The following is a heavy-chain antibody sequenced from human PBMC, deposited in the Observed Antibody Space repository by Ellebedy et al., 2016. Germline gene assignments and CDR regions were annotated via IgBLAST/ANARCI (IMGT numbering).Heavy chain of an antibody. V-gene: IGHV3-23*01. Sequence: GGSLRLSXAASGFTFSSYAMSWVRQAPGKGLEWVSAISGSGGSTYYADSVKGRFTISRDNSKNTLYLQMNSLRAEDTAVYYCAKGLRGSIAVDVVYYFDYWGQGTLVTVSS. CDR2: ISGSGGST. D-gene: IGHD6-19*01. CDR1: GFTFSSYA. J-gene: IGHJ4*02. CDR3: AKGLRGSIAVDVVYYFDY.